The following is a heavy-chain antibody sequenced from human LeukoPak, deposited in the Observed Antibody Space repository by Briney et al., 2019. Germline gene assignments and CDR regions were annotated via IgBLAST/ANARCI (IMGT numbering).Heavy chain of an antibody. V-gene: IGHV3-9*01. CDR3: AKDMGYSSSSGSDAFDI. CDR2: ISWNSGSI. Sequence: PGRSLRLSCAASGFTFDDYAMHWVRQAPGKGLEWVSDISWNSGSIGYADSVKGRFTISRDNAKNSLYLQMNSLRAEDTALYYCAKDMGYSSSSGSDAFDIWGQGTMVTVSS. D-gene: IGHD6-6*01. CDR1: GFTFDDYA. J-gene: IGHJ3*02.